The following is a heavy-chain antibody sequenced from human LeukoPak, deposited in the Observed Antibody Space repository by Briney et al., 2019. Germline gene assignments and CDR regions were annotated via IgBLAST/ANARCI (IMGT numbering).Heavy chain of an antibody. Sequence: PSETLSLTCIVSGGSISSYYWSWIPQPPGKGLEWIGYIHYSGTTNYNPSLKSRVTISVDTSKNQFSLKLSSVTAADTAVYYCARDSSGYGGSWYFDVWGRGTLVTVSS. J-gene: IGHJ2*01. D-gene: IGHD4-23*01. CDR3: ARDSSGYGGSWYFDV. CDR1: GGSISSYY. CDR2: IHYSGTT. V-gene: IGHV4-59*01.